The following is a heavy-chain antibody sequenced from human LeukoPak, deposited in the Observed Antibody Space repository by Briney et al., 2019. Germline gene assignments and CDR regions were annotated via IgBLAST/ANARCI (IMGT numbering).Heavy chain of an antibody. CDR2: IKSKVDGGTP. CDR3: TTRSPARYCSDGACYSSADY. CDR1: GFSFSDAW. J-gene: IGHJ4*02. V-gene: IGHV3-15*07. D-gene: IGHD2-15*01. Sequence: GGSLRLSCAASGFSFSDAWMNWVRQAPGKRLEWVGHIKSKVDGGTPDYVAHEKGRLTISRDDSRKTVERRMSSLNTEDTAVYYCTTRSPARYCSDGACYSSADYWGQGTLVTVSS.